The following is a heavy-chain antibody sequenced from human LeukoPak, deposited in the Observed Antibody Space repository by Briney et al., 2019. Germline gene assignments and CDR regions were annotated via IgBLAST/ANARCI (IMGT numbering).Heavy chain of an antibody. CDR3: AKDGQTGEWELEH. V-gene: IGHV3-23*01. J-gene: IGHJ1*01. CDR2: ITGSGSST. D-gene: IGHD7-27*01. CDR1: GFTFTRHA. Sequence: GGSLRLSCAASGFTFTRHAMTWVRQAPGKGLDYVSTITGSGSSTYYANSVKGRFTVSRDNSKNTVYLQMNSLRVDDTAIYYCAKDGQTGEWELEHWGQGTLVTVSS.